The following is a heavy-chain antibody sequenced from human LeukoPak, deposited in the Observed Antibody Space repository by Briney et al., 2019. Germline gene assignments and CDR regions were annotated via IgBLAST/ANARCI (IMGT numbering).Heavy chain of an antibody. CDR3: AKEVSYEYVWRAWFDS. CDR1: GFTFSTFA. CDR2: ISHSGGTT. V-gene: IGHV3-23*01. D-gene: IGHD3-16*01. Sequence: PGGSLRLSCAASGFTFSTFAMSWVRQAPGKGLECVSSISHSGGTTYYADYVKGRFIISRDNSKNTLHLQINSLRAEDTAVYYCAKEVSYEYVWRAWFDSWGQGTLVTVSS. J-gene: IGHJ5*01.